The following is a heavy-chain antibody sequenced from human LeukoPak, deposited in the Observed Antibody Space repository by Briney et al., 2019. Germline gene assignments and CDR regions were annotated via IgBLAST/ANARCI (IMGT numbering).Heavy chain of an antibody. V-gene: IGHV3-30-3*01. D-gene: IGHD1-14*01. Sequence: GRSLRLSCAASGFTFSSYAMHWVRQAPGKGLEWVAVISYDGSNKYYADSVKGRFTISRDNSKNTLYLQMNSLRAEDTAVYYCARGGELEPQDYWGQGTLVTVSS. CDR1: GFTFSSYA. CDR3: ARGGELEPQDY. J-gene: IGHJ4*02. CDR2: ISYDGSNK.